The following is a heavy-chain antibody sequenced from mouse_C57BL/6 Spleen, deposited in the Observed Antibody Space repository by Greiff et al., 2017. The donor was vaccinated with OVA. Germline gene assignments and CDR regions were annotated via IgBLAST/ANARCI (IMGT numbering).Heavy chain of an antibody. Sequence: QVQLKESGPELVKPGASVKLSCKASGYTFTSYDINWVKQRPGQGLEWIGWISPRAGSTKYNEKFKGKATLTVDTSSSTAYMELHSLTSEDSAVYFCARVITTVVVDYWGQGTTLTVSS. CDR3: ARVITTVVVDY. J-gene: IGHJ2*01. V-gene: IGHV1-85*01. CDR2: ISPRAGST. CDR1: GYTFTSYD. D-gene: IGHD1-1*01.